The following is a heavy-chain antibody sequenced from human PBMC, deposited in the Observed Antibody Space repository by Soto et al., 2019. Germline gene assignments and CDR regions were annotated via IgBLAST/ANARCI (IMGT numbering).Heavy chain of an antibody. Sequence: QVQLVESGGGVVQPGRSLRLSCAASGFTISNFGIHWVRQAPGKGPDWLAAISYDGSTEVDVDSVKGRFTISRDNPKNKLYLQRNRLRLEDRAVYYCVTGASQNFGFLWIDWGPGTLVTVSS. CDR1: GFTISNFG. CDR3: VTGASQNFGFLWID. D-gene: IGHD3-10*01. J-gene: IGHJ4*02. CDR2: ISYDGSTE. V-gene: IGHV3-30*03.